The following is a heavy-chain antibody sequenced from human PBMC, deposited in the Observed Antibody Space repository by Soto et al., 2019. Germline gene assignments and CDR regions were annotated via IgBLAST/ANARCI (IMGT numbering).Heavy chain of an antibody. Sequence: EGQLEDSGGGLVQPGRSLRLSCAASGFIFDDYAMHWVRQAPGQGLEWASGISWNSGRIGYADSVKARFTIPRDNGKNRLYVQMNSLRAEDTAFYYCAKDISGRGSFYYDCGMDVWGQGTTVTVSS. CDR2: ISWNSGRI. D-gene: IGHD1-26*01. J-gene: IGHJ6*02. CDR3: AKDISGRGSFYYDCGMDV. V-gene: IGHV3-9*01. CDR1: GFIFDDYA.